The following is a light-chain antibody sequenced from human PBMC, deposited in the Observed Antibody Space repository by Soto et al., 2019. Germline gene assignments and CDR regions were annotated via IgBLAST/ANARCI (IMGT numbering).Light chain of an antibody. J-gene: IGKJ1*01. CDR2: DAS. CDR3: QQYNGYSTWT. V-gene: IGKV3-11*01. Sequence: EIVLTQSPATLSLSPGERATLSCRASQSVSSYLAWYQQKPGQAPRLLIYDASNRATGIPARFSGSGSGTEFTLTISSLQPDDFATYYCQQYNGYSTWTFGQGTKVEIK. CDR1: QSVSSY.